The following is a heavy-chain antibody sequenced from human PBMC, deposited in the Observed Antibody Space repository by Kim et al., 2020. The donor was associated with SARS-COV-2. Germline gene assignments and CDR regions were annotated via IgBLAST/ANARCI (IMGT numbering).Heavy chain of an antibody. Sequence: GGSLRLSCAASGFTFSDYYMSWIRQAPGKGLEWVSYISSSSSYTNYADSVKGRFTIFRDNAKNSLYLQMNSLRAEDTAVYYCARVPYCSGGSCDGWFDPWGQGTLVTVSS. CDR2: ISSSSSYT. CDR1: GFTFSDYY. CDR3: ARVPYCSGGSCDGWFDP. V-gene: IGHV3-11*05. D-gene: IGHD2-15*01. J-gene: IGHJ5*02.